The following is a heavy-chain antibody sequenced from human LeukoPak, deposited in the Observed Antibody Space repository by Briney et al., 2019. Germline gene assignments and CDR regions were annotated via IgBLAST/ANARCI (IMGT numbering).Heavy chain of an antibody. D-gene: IGHD1-1*01. CDR2: ISYDGSNK. CDR3: ARANNWNDLHCFDY. V-gene: IGHV3-30-3*01. J-gene: IGHJ4*02. CDR1: GFTFSSYA. Sequence: GGSLRLSCAASGFTFSSYAMHWVRQAPGKGLEWVAVISYDGSNKYYADSVKGRFTISRDNSKNTLYLQMNSLRAEDTAVYYCARANNWNDLHCFDYWGQGTLVTVSS.